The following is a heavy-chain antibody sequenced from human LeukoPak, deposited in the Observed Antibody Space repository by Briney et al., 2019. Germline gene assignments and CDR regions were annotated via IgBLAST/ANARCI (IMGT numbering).Heavy chain of an antibody. CDR1: GYTFTDYY. V-gene: IGHV1-2*02. CDR2: INPNSGGT. Sequence: ASVKVSCKASGYTFTDYYLHWVRQAPGQGLEWMGWINPNSGGTNYAQKFQGRVTMTRDTSISTAYMELSRLRSDDTAVYYCARGPSLYYYYYYMDVWGKGTTVTISS. CDR3: ARGPSLYYYYYYMDV. J-gene: IGHJ6*03.